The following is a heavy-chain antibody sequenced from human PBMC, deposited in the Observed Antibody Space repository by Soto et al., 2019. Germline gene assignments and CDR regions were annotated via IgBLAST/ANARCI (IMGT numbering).Heavy chain of an antibody. CDR3: AKMTTVNPNYYYYMDV. Sequence: GGSLRLSCAASGFTFSSYAMSWVRQAPGKGLEWVSAISGSGGSTYYADSVKGRFTISRDNSKNTLYLQMNSLRAEDTAVYYCAKMTTVNPNYYYYMDVWGKGTTVTVSS. J-gene: IGHJ6*03. D-gene: IGHD4-17*01. CDR1: GFTFSSYA. CDR2: ISGSGGST. V-gene: IGHV3-23*01.